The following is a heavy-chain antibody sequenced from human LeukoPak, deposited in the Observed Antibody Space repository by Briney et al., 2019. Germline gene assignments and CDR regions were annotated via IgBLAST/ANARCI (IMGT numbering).Heavy chain of an antibody. V-gene: IGHV4-61*02. CDR2: IYTSGST. CDR3: ARVSSGWNAFDI. J-gene: IGHJ3*02. Sequence: SETLFLTCTVSGGSISSGSYYWSWIRQPAGKGLEWIGRIYTSGSTNYNPSLKSRVTISVDTSKNQFSLKLSSVTAADTAVYYCARVSSGWNAFDIWGQGTMVTVSS. CDR1: GGSISSGSYY. D-gene: IGHD3-22*01.